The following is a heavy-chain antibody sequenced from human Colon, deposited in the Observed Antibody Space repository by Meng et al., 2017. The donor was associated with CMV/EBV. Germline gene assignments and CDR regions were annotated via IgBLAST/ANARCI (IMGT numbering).Heavy chain of an antibody. J-gene: IGHJ4*02. CDR3: NRDSMRGGGVDY. CDR1: GFTFSGHN. CDR2: TKTKAYNYIT. V-gene: IGHV3-72*01. D-gene: IGHD3-10*01. Sequence: GESLKISCEASGFTFSGHNMDWFRQAPGKGLEWITRTKTKAYNYITEYAASGEGRFTISRDESKSSLYLQMNSLKTEDTAVYDCNRDSMRGGGVDYWGQGSLVTVSS.